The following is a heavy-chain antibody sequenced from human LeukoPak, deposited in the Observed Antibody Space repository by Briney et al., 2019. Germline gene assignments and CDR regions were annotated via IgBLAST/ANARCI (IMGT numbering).Heavy chain of an antibody. D-gene: IGHD3-22*01. CDR1: GYTLTELS. CDR2: FDPEDGET. Sequence: GASVKVSCKVSGYTLTELSMHWVRQAPGKGLEWMGGFDPEDGETIYAQKFQGRVTMTEDTSTDTAYMELSSLRSEDTAVYYCATPPIHSSGYTRGSAEYFQHWGQGTLVTVSS. J-gene: IGHJ1*01. V-gene: IGHV1-24*01. CDR3: ATPPIHSSGYTRGSAEYFQH.